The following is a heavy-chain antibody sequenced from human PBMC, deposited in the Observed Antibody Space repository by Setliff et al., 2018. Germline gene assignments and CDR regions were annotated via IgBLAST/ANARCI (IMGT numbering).Heavy chain of an antibody. D-gene: IGHD6-19*01. V-gene: IGHV4-39*07. Sequence: ASETLSLTCTVSGGSISSSSYYWGWIRQTPGKGLEWIGSIYYSGSTYYNPSLKSRVTMSVDTSKNQFSLKLSSVTAADTAVYYCARDPLGEIAVAGHDAFDIWGQGTMVTVSS. J-gene: IGHJ3*02. CDR3: ARDPLGEIAVAGHDAFDI. CDR1: GGSISSSSYY. CDR2: IYYSGST.